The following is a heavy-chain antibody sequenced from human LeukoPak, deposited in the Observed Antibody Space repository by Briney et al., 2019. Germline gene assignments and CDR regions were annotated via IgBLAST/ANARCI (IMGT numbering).Heavy chain of an antibody. J-gene: IGHJ4*02. D-gene: IGHD7-27*01. Sequence: SETLSLTCTISGGSVSDYYWSWIRQAPGKGLEWMGYIYHTGGTSNSPPLKGRVPISADTSQNQLSLKLSSVTAADTAVYYCASRKLGNDYWGQGTLVTVSS. CDR2: IYHTGGT. CDR1: GGSVSDYY. V-gene: IGHV4-59*02. CDR3: ASRKLGNDY.